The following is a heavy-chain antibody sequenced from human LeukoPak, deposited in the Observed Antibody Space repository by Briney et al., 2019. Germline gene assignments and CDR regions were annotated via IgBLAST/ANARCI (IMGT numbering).Heavy chain of an antibody. D-gene: IGHD3-22*01. CDR2: IIPILGIA. V-gene: IGHV1-69*04. Sequence: SVKVSCKASGGTFSSYAISWARQAPGQGLEWMGRIIPILGIANYAQKFQGRVTITADKSTSTAYMELSSLRSEDTAVYYCARAGYYDSSGYYWGTPQHYWGQGTLVTVSS. CDR3: ARAGYYDSSGYYWGTPQHY. J-gene: IGHJ4*02. CDR1: GGTFSSYA.